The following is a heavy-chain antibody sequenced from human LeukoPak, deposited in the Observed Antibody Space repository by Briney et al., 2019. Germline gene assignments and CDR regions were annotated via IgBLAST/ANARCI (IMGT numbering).Heavy chain of an antibody. CDR1: GFTFSSYA. CDR3: AKCRVEIKAATVVY. V-gene: IGHV3-23*01. Sequence: GGSLRLSCAASGFTFSSYAMSCVRQAPGKGLEWVSAISGSGGSTYYADSVKGRLSISRDNSKNTLYLQMNSLRAEDTAVYYCAKCRVEIKAATVVYWGQGTLVTVSS. CDR2: ISGSGGST. J-gene: IGHJ4*02. D-gene: IGHD6-13*01.